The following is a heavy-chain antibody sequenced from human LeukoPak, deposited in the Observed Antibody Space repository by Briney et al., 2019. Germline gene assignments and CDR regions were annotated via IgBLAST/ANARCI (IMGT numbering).Heavy chain of an antibody. CDR1: GFTFSSYA. CDR3: AKAGYSSSWYPHNWFDP. Sequence: PGGSLRLSCAASGFTFSSYAMSWVLRAPGKGLEWVSAISGSGGSTYYADSVKGRFTISRDNSKNTLYLQMNSLRAEDTAVYYCAKAGYSSSWYPHNWFDPWGQGTLVTVSS. CDR2: ISGSGGST. D-gene: IGHD6-13*01. V-gene: IGHV3-23*01. J-gene: IGHJ5*02.